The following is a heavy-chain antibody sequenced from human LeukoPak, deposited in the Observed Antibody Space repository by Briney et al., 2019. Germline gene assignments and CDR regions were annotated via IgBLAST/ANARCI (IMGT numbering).Heavy chain of an antibody. D-gene: IGHD7-27*01. Sequence: PGGSLRLSCAASGFTVSSNYMSWVRQAPGKGLEWVSVIYSGGNTYYADSVKGRFTISRDTSKNTLYLQMNSLRAEDTAVYYCASRRTTLGAFDIWGQGTMVTVSS. CDR2: IYSGGNT. V-gene: IGHV3-66*01. J-gene: IGHJ3*02. CDR3: ASRRTTLGAFDI. CDR1: GFTVSSNY.